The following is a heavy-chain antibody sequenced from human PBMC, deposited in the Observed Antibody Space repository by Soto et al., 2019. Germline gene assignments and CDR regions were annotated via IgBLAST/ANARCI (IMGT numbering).Heavy chain of an antibody. J-gene: IGHJ5*02. CDR2: ISSSSSYI. CDR1: GFTFSSYS. CDR3: ARDFGITIFPYAP. Sequence: GSLRLSCAASGFTFSSYSMNWVRQAPGKGLEWVSSISSSSSYIYYADSVKGRFTISRDNAKNSLYLQMNSLRAEDTAVYYCARDFGITIFPYAPWGQGTLVTVSS. D-gene: IGHD3-9*01. V-gene: IGHV3-21*01.